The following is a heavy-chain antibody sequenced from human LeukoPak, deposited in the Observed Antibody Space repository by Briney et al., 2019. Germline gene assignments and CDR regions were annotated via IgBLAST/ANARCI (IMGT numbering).Heavy chain of an antibody. J-gene: IGHJ5*02. D-gene: IGHD3-3*01. Sequence: PGGSLRLSCAASGFTFSSYWMSWVRQAPGKGLEWVANIKQDGSEKYYVDSVKGRFTIPRDNAKNSLYLQMNSLRAEDTAVYYCARENGNYDFWSGYYGWFDPWGQGTLVTVSS. V-gene: IGHV3-7*01. CDR2: IKQDGSEK. CDR1: GFTFSSYW. CDR3: ARENGNYDFWSGYYGWFDP.